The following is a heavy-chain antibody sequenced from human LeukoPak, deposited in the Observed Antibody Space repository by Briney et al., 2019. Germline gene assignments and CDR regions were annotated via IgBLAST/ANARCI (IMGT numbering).Heavy chain of an antibody. Sequence: GRSLRLSCAASEFSFRSYGMNWVRQAPGKGLEWVALISYDGTNDHYVDSVRGRFTVSRDNSKNTLSLQMNSLRGEDTALYYCATDGYCSGGNCYAGHFHYWGQGTVVTVSS. V-gene: IGHV3-30*03. CDR1: EFSFRSYG. CDR2: ISYDGTND. J-gene: IGHJ4*02. CDR3: ATDGYCSGGNCYAGHFHY. D-gene: IGHD2-15*01.